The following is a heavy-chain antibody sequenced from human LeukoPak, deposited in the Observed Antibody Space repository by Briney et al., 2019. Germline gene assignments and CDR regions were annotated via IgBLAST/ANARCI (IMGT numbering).Heavy chain of an antibody. J-gene: IGHJ6*02. CDR1: GGTFSSYA. CDR2: IIPIFGTA. Sequence: EASVKVSCKASGGTFSSYAISWVRQAPGQGLEWMGGIIPIFGTANYAQKFQGRVTITADESTGTAYMELSSLRSEDTAVYYCARSITMIVVVTNYYGMDVWGQGTTVTVSS. V-gene: IGHV1-69*13. CDR3: ARSITMIVVVTNYYGMDV. D-gene: IGHD3-22*01.